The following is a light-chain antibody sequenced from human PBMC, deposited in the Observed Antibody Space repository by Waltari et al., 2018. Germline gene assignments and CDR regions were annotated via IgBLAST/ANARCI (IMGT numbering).Light chain of an antibody. V-gene: IGKV1-5*03. J-gene: IGKJ4*02. Sequence: DIHMTQSPSTLSASVGDRVTITCRASQSITRWLALYQQKAGKAPKLLIYKASILESGVPSRFSGGGSGTEFTLTISSLQPDDFATYYCQHYDSYSATFGRGTKVEIK. CDR1: QSITRW. CDR3: QHYDSYSAT. CDR2: KAS.